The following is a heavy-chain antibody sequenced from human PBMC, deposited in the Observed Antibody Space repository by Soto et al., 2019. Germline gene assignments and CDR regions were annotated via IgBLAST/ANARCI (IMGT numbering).Heavy chain of an antibody. CDR1: GYAFTSYD. V-gene: IGHV1-8*01. J-gene: IGHJ5*02. CDR3: ARGKNPPSPWSQYDFWTPGDP. D-gene: IGHD3-3*01. CDR2: MNPNSGNT. Sequence: GASVKVSCKASGYAFTSYDISWVRQATGQGLEWMGWMNPNSGNTGYAQKFQGRVTMTRNTSISTAYMELSSLRSEDTAVYYCARGKNPPSPWSQYDFWTPGDPWGQGTLVTVSS.